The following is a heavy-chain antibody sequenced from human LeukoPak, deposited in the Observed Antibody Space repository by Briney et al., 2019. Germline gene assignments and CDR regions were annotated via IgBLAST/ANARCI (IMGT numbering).Heavy chain of an antibody. J-gene: IGHJ6*03. V-gene: IGHV3-48*04. D-gene: IGHD2-2*01. Sequence: WGSLRLYCAGSGFTFSVYVMNWVRQAPGKGLDWLSHISSGGTTIYYADSVKGRFTVSRDNVENSLFLQMNSLRVDDTAVYYCVRDFEVPAAAPDYYYFYYMDVWGTGTTVTVSS. CDR1: GFTFSVYV. CDR2: ISSGGTTI. CDR3: VRDFEVPAAAPDYYYFYYMDV.